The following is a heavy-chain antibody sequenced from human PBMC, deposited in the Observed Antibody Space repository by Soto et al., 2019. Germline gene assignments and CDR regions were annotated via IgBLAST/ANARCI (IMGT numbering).Heavy chain of an antibody. CDR3: QAEDGIRDVRSVSAFLLNRSSDL. V-gene: IGHV3-30-3*01. D-gene: IGHD3-10*02. CDR2: ISYDELYN. Sequence: DTGKGLEWVAIISYDELYNYYAASVKGRFTISRDNSKNTLYRQMNSLRTEDTAVFFFQAEDGIRDVRSVSAFLLNRSSDL. J-gene: IGHJ2*01.